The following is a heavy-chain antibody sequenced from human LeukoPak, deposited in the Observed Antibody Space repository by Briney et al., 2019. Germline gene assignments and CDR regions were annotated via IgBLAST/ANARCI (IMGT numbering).Heavy chain of an antibody. V-gene: IGHV4-59*01. CDR1: GGSISSYY. D-gene: IGHD3-22*01. CDR3: ARRDSPFDL. J-gene: IGHJ2*01. Sequence: SETLSVTCTVSGGSISSYYWSWIRQPPGKGLEWIGYIYYSGSTNYNPSLKSRVTISVDTSKKQFSLKVRSVTAADTAVYYCARRDSPFDLWGRGTLVTVS. CDR2: IYYSGST.